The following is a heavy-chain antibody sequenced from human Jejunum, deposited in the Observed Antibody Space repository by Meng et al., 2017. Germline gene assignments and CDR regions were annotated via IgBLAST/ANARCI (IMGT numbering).Heavy chain of an antibody. CDR2: IIPILGIP. V-gene: IGHV1-69*02. Sequence: SVKVSCKASRGTVTGYTINWVRQAPGQGLEWMGRIIPILGIPNYGQKFQDRVTITADKSTSTAYMELSSLRSEDTAVYYCARAQTKSSSLEVWGQGTTVTVS. CDR3: ARAQTKSSSLEV. D-gene: IGHD2/OR15-2a*01. CDR1: RGTVTGYT. J-gene: IGHJ6*02.